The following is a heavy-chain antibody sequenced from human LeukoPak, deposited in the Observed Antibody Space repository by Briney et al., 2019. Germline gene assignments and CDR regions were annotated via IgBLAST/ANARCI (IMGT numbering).Heavy chain of an antibody. J-gene: IGHJ4*02. D-gene: IGHD1-26*01. CDR3: MRLSIFQIVGDPDY. V-gene: IGHV4-39*01. CDR1: GRSNINTSYF. CDR2: FHNRGTT. Sequence: SETLSLTCSVSGRSNINTSYFWGWIRQPPGEGLEWIGSFHNRGTTSYNPSLSTRVTMSVDTSRNELFLTLTSVTAADTAIYYCMRLSIFQIVGDPDYGGQGTLVTV.